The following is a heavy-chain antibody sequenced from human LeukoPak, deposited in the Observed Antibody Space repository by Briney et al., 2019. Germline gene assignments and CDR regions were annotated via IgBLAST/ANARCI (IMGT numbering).Heavy chain of an antibody. V-gene: IGHV1-8*01. Sequence: EASVKVSCKASGYTFTSYDINWVRQATGQGLEWMGWMNPNSGNTGYAQKFQGRVTMTRNTSISTAYMELSSLRSEDTAVYYCARGQVYCSGGSCLLQTTYYYYGMDVWGQGTTVTVSS. D-gene: IGHD2-15*01. CDR3: ARGQVYCSGGSCLLQTTYYYYGMDV. CDR2: MNPNSGNT. CDR1: GYTFTSYD. J-gene: IGHJ6*02.